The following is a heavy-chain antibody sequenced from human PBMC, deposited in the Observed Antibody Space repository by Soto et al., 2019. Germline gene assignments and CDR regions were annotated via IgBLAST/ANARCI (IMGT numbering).Heavy chain of an antibody. Sequence: GGSLRLSCAASGFTFSSYGMHWVRQAPGKGLEWVAVISYDGSNKYYADSVKGRFTISRDNSKNTLYLQMNSLRAEDTAVYYCAKALSQVGALTALDYWGQGTLVTVSS. V-gene: IGHV3-30*18. CDR2: ISYDGSNK. J-gene: IGHJ4*02. CDR1: GFTFSSYG. D-gene: IGHD1-26*01. CDR3: AKALSQVGALTALDY.